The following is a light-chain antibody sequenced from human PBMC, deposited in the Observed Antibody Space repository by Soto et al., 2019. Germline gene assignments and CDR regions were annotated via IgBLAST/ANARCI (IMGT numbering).Light chain of an antibody. J-gene: IGKJ4*01. V-gene: IGKV3-11*01. CDR1: QSVSNF. CDR3: QQRSNRLT. Sequence: EIFLTQSPATLSLSPGERATLSCRASQSVSNFLAWYQQRPGQAPRLLLYGASNRATGTPARFSGSGSGTDFTLTISSLEPEDYAVYYCQQRSNRLTFGGGTKVDIK. CDR2: GAS.